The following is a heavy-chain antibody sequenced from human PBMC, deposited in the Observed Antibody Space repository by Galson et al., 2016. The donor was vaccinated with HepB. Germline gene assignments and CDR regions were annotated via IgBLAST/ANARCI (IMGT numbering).Heavy chain of an antibody. CDR2: IIHSGET. Sequence: ETLFLTCGVSGGASSGYYWTWIRQPPGKGLEWIGQIIHSGETNYNPSLEGRATMSLDTSKDQFSLTLTSVTAADPAVYFCARPIVPQNDYDPISKRWVLRAHAFDLWGQGTLVTVSS. J-gene: IGHJ3*01. CDR1: GGASSGYY. V-gene: IGHV4-34*12. D-gene: IGHD3-22*01. CDR3: ARPIVPQNDYDPISKRWVLRAHAFDL.